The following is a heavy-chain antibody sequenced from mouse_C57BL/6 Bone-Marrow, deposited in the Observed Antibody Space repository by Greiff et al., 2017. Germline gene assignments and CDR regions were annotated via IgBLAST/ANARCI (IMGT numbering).Heavy chain of an antibody. J-gene: IGHJ3*01. V-gene: IGHV1-15*01. CDR1: GYTFTDYE. CDR2: IDPETGGT. CDR3: TRRGYDFWFAY. Sequence: VQLVESGAELVRPGASVTLSCKASGYTFTDYEMHWVKQTPVHGLEWIGAIDPETGGTAYNQKFKGKAILTADKSSSTAYMERRSLTSEDSAVYYCTRRGYDFWFAYWGQGTLVTVSA. D-gene: IGHD2-2*01.